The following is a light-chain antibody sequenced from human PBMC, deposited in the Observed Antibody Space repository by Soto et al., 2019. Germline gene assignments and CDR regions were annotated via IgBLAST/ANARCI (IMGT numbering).Light chain of an antibody. CDR1: SSNIGSNY. V-gene: IGLV1-47*01. CDR2: MND. Sequence: QAVVTQPPSVSGTPGQRVTISCSGSSSNIGSNYVYWYQQFPGTAPKLLIYMNDKRRSGVPDRFSGSKSGTSVSLAISRLRSEDEADYYCAAWDDSLSGVLFGGGTKLTVL. J-gene: IGLJ2*01. CDR3: AAWDDSLSGVL.